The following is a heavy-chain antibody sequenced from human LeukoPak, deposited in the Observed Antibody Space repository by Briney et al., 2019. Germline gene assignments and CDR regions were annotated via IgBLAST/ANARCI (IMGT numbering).Heavy chain of an antibody. J-gene: IGHJ3*02. D-gene: IGHD3-9*01. CDR3: ASSYFDWLLSRWDAFDI. CDR1: GFTFSSYW. V-gene: IGHV3-7*03. CDR2: IKQDGSEK. Sequence: GGSLRLSCAASGFTFSSYWMSWVRQAPGKGLEWVANIKQDGSEKYYVDSVKGRFTISRDNAKNSLYLQMNSLRAEDTAVYYCASSYFDWLLSRWDAFDIWGQGTMVTVSS.